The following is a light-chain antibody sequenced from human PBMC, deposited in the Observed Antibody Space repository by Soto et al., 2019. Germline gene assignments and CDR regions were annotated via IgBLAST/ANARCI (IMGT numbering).Light chain of an antibody. CDR1: QSVLYSSNSKNY. J-gene: IGKJ1*01. Sequence: DIVMTQSPDSLAVSLGERATINCKSSQSVLYSSNSKNYLAWYQQKPGQPPKLLIYWASIRDSGVPDRFSGRGSGTDFTLTINDLQAEDVAVYYCKQYYDNLRTFGLGTKVEIK. V-gene: IGKV4-1*01. CDR2: WAS. CDR3: KQYYDNLRT.